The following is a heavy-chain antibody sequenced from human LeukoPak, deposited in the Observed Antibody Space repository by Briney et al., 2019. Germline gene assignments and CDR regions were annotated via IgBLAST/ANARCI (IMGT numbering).Heavy chain of an antibody. CDR2: INPRGDYT. CDR3: ARVKIEYSNYGSYFDY. J-gene: IGHJ4*02. Sequence: ASVKVSCKPFGYTFTSYYIHWVRQAPGQGLEWMGIINPRGDYTTYAQNFQGRVTMTRDTSTSTAYMELSSLRSEDTAVYYCARVKIEYSNYGSYFDYWGQGTLVTVSS. CDR1: GYTFTSYY. D-gene: IGHD4-11*01. V-gene: IGHV1-46*01.